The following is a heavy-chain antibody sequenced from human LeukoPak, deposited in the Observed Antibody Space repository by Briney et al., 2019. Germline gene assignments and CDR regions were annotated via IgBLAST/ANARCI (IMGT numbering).Heavy chain of an antibody. V-gene: IGHV3-30*04. D-gene: IGHD2-2*02. Sequence: GGSLRLSCAASGFTFSTYAMNWVRQAPGKGLEWVAVISYDGRQNYYADSVKGRLTISRDNAKNSLYLQMNSLRAEDTAVYYCARDYSSCRSTSCYTLFDYWGQGTLVTVSS. CDR3: ARDYSSCRSTSCYTLFDY. CDR2: ISYDGRQN. J-gene: IGHJ4*02. CDR1: GFTFSTYA.